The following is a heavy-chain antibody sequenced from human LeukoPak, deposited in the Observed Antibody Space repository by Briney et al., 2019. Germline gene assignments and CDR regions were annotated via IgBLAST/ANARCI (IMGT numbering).Heavy chain of an antibody. J-gene: IGHJ4*02. Sequence: PSETLSLTCAVYGGSFSGYYWSWIRQPPGKGLEWIGEINHSGTTNYNPSLKSRVTISVDTSKNQFSLKLGSVTAADTAVYYCARMHLVLPAAMRPFDYWGQGTLVTVSS. CDR2: INHSGTT. V-gene: IGHV4-34*01. CDR3: ARMHLVLPAAMRPFDY. CDR1: GGSFSGYY. D-gene: IGHD2-2*01.